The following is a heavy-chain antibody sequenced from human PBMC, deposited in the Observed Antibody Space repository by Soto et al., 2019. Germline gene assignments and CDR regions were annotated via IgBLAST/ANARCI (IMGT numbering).Heavy chain of an antibody. CDR3: ARGRPIYCGGDCYFGWFDP. J-gene: IGHJ5*02. CDR2: INPSGGST. Sequence: GASVKVSCKASGYTLTSYYMHWVRQAPGQGLEWMGIINPSGGSTSYAQKFQGRVTMTRDTSTSTVYMELSSLRSEDTAVYYCARGRPIYCGGDCYFGWFDPWGQGTLVTVSS. V-gene: IGHV1-46*03. D-gene: IGHD2-21*02. CDR1: GYTLTSYY.